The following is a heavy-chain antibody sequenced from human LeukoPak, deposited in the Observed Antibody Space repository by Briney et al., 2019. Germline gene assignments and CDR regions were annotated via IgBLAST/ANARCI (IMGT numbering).Heavy chain of an antibody. V-gene: IGHV4-34*01. D-gene: IGHD2-21*02. J-gene: IGHJ4*02. CDR3: ARGRGVVTAIDY. CDR1: GASFSGYY. Sequence: PSETLSLTCAVYGASFSGYYWSWIRQPPGKGLEWIGEINHSGSTNYNPSLKSRVTISVDPSKNQFSLKLSSVTAADTAVYYCARGRGVVTAIDYWGQGTLVTVSS. CDR2: INHSGST.